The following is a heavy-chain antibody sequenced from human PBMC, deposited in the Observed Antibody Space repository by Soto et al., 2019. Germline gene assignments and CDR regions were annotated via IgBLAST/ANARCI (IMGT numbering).Heavy chain of an antibody. CDR1: GFTFSSYA. CDR2: ISGSGGST. CDR3: AKEAPGIVGAPNDY. V-gene: IGHV3-23*01. Sequence: GGSLGLCCAASGFTFSSYAMSWVRQAPGKGLEWVSAISGSGGSTYYADSVKGRFTISRDNSKNTLYLQMNSLRAEDTAVDYCAKEAPGIVGAPNDYWGQRTLVTVSS. D-gene: IGHD1-26*01. J-gene: IGHJ4*02.